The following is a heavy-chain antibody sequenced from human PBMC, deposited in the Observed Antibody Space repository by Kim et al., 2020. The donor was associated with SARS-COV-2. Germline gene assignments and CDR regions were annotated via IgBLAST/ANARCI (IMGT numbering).Heavy chain of an antibody. CDR1: GFTFSDYS. J-gene: IGHJ4*02. CDR2: VRSGSTPI. V-gene: IGHV3-48*02. Sequence: RGSLRLSCAASGFTFSDYSMNWVRQAPGKGLEWVSYVRSGSTPIFYADSVKGRFVTSRDDAKNSLFLQMNRLRDEDTAVYYCVRGVEYSFEFWGQGILVTVSS. CDR3: VRGVEYSFEF. D-gene: IGHD2-8*02.